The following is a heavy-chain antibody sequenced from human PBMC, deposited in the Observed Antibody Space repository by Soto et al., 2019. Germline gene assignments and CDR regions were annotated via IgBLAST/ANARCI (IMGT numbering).Heavy chain of an antibody. V-gene: IGHV4-4*07. CDR3: ASDSTGWFDP. CDR2: FYTSGNT. D-gene: IGHD7-27*01. Sequence: SETLSLTXTVSGGSVSSYYWSWIRQPAGKGLEWIGRFYTSGNTNYNPSLKSRVTMSLDTSKNQFSLKLSSVTAADTAVYFCASDSTGWFDPWGQETLVTVSS. J-gene: IGHJ5*02. CDR1: GGSVSSYY.